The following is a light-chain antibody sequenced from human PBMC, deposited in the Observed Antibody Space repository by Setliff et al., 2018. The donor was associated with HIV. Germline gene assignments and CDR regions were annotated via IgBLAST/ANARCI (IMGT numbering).Light chain of an antibody. CDR2: DVT. J-gene: IGLJ1*01. CDR1: TSDVGGYNY. Sequence: QSALTQPASVSGSPGQSITISCTGTTSDVGGYNYVSWYQQHPGKAPKLMIYDVTNRPSGISDRFSGSTSANTASLTISGLQADDEADYYCSSYTSTSTRVFGTGTKATVL. CDR3: SSYTSTSTRV. V-gene: IGLV2-14*03.